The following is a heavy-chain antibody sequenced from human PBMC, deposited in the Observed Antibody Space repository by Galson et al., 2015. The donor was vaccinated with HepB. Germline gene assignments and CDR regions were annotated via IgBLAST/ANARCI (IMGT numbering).Heavy chain of an antibody. CDR2: ISSSSTTI. CDR3: ARDLTGYSSTWRRYWFFDL. CDR1: GFTFSSYS. Sequence: SLRLSCAASGFTFSSYSMNWVRQAPGKGLEWVSSISSSSTTIYYADSVKGRFTISRDDAKNSLYLQMNSLRAEDTAVYYCARDLTGYSSTWRRYWFFDLWGRGTLVTVSS. J-gene: IGHJ2*01. V-gene: IGHV3-48*04. D-gene: IGHD6-13*01.